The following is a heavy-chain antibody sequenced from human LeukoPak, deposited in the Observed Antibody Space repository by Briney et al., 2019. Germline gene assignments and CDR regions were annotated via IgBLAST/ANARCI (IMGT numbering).Heavy chain of an antibody. CDR2: IYYSGST. CDR3: ARTKGKLNWGNWFDP. V-gene: IGHV4-59*01. J-gene: IGHJ5*02. CDR1: GGSISSYY. D-gene: IGHD3-16*01. Sequence: SETLSLTCTVSGGSISSYYWSWIRQPPGKGLEWIGYIYYSGSTNYNPSLKSRVTISVDTSKNQFSLKLSSVTAADTAVYYCARTKGKLNWGNWFDPWGQGTLVTVSS.